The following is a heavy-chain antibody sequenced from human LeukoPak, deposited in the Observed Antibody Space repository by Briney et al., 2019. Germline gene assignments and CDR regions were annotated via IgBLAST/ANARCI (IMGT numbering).Heavy chain of an antibody. CDR2: IIPILGIA. J-gene: IGHJ4*02. CDR1: ARTFSSYA. Sequence: ASVKVSCKASARTFSSYAISWVRQAPGQGLEWMGRIIPILGIANYAQKFQGRVTITADKSTSRAYMEMSSLRTEGTAVYYWARGGFNYYDSSSYSGQLYYFDYWGQGTLVTVSS. D-gene: IGHD3-22*01. CDR3: ARGGFNYYDSSSYSGQLYYFDY. V-gene: IGHV1-69*04.